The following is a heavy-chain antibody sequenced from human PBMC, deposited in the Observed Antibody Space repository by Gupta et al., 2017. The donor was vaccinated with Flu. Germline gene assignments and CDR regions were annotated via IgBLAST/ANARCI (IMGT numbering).Heavy chain of an antibody. CDR3: ARDWGVTTAPYGMDV. J-gene: IGHJ6*02. Sequence: SGGSVTSHYWSWNRQSPGKGLEWIGNIHYRGRVNYNPSLKSRVTMSVDTSKNQFSLKIISVTAADTAEYYCARDWGVTTAPYGMDVWGQGTTVTVSS. CDR1: GGSVTSHY. V-gene: IGHV4-59*02. D-gene: IGHD2-21*02. CDR2: IHYRGRV.